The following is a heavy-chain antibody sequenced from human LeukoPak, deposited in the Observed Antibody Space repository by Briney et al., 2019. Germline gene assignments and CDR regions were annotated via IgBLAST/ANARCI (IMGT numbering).Heavy chain of an antibody. V-gene: IGHV3-48*02. CDR3: ARDTAFDI. J-gene: IGHJ3*02. CDR1: GFTFSDYG. CDR2: ISTGSSTI. Sequence: GGSLRLSCAPSGFTFSDYGMSWVRQAPGKGLEWVSYISTGSSTIYYADSVKGRFTISRDNAKNSLYLQVNSLRDEDTAVYYCARDTAFDIWGQGTMVTVSS.